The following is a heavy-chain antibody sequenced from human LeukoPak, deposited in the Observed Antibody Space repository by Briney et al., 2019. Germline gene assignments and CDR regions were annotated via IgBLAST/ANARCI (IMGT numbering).Heavy chain of an antibody. Sequence: ASVKVSCKASGYTFTSYDINWVRQATAQGREGMGWINPNSGNTGYAHKFQGRVTMPRNTSISTAYMELSSLRSEDTAVYYCARGLRIAAAGTPGRPVDYWGQGTLVTVSS. CDR1: GYTFTSYD. J-gene: IGHJ4*02. CDR3: ARGLRIAAAGTPGRPVDY. V-gene: IGHV1-8*01. CDR2: INPNSGNT. D-gene: IGHD6-13*01.